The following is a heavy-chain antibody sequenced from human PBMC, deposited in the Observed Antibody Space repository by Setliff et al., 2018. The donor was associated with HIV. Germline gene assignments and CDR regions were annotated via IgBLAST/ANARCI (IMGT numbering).Heavy chain of an antibody. J-gene: IGHJ4*02. CDR3: ARAKAVAGFD. D-gene: IGHD6-19*01. V-gene: IGHV4-38-2*01. Sequence: SETLSLTCAVSGYSISSGYSWGWIRQPPGKGLEWIGSIYHSGSTYYNPSLKSRVTISVDTSKNQISLKLSSVTAADRAVYYWARAKAVAGFDWGQGTLVTVSS. CDR1: GYSISSGYS. CDR2: IYHSGST.